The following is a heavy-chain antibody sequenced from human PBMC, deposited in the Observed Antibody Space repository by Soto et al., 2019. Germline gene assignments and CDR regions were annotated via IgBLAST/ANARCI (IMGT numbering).Heavy chain of an antibody. D-gene: IGHD3-22*01. J-gene: IGHJ6*02. CDR1: GFSLSTSGVS. Sequence: QITLKESGPTLVKPTQTLTLTCTFSGFSLSTSGVSVGWIRQPPGKALEWLALIYWDDDKRYSPSLKSRLTISKDTTKIQVVLTMTIMNPVVTALYYCAHRLTMNGMDVWGLGTTVTVSS. CDR2: IYWDDDK. V-gene: IGHV2-5*02. CDR3: AHRLTMNGMDV.